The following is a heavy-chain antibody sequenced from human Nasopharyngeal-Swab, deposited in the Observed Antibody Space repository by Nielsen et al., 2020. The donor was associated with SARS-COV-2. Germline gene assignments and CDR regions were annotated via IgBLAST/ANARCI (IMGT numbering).Heavy chain of an antibody. CDR2: ISGSGGST. J-gene: IGHJ5*02. CDR1: GFTFSNYW. V-gene: IGHV3-23*01. CDR3: AKDLNYYGSGNRGFDP. D-gene: IGHD3-10*01. Sequence: GESLKISCAASGFTFSNYWMHWVRQAPGKGLEWVSAISGSGGSTYYADSVEGRFTISRDNSKNTLYLQMNSLRAEDTAVYYCAKDLNYYGSGNRGFDPWGQGTLVTVSS.